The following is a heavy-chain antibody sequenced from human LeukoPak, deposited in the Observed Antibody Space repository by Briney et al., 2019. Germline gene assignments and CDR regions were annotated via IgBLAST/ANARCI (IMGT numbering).Heavy chain of an antibody. Sequence: PSETLSLTCTVSGGSISSGSYYWGWNRQPPGKGLEWIGSGYYSGNTYYNSSLKSRVTISVDTSKSQFSLTLSSVTAADTAVYYCARHFNGPDYFDYWGQGTLVTVSS. CDR1: GGSISSGSYY. CDR2: GYYSGNT. J-gene: IGHJ4*02. CDR3: ARHFNGPDYFDY. D-gene: IGHD2-8*01. V-gene: IGHV4-39*01.